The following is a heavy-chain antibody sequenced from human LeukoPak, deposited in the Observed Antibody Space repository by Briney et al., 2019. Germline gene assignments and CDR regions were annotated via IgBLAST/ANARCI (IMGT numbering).Heavy chain of an antibody. CDR2: ISWNSGSI. J-gene: IGHJ3*02. CDR1: GFTFDDYA. Sequence: PGGSLRLSCAASGFTFDDYAMHWVRQAPGKGLEWVSGISWNSGSIGYADSVKGRFTISRDNAKNSLYLQMNSLRAEDTALYYCAKDIEQQLVLFWYSSGWHAFDIWGQGTMVTVSS. CDR3: AKDIEQQLVLFWYSSGWHAFDI. D-gene: IGHD6-19*01. V-gene: IGHV3-9*01.